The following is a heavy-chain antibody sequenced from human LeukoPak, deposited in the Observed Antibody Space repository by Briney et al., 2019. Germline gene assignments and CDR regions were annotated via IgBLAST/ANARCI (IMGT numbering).Heavy chain of an antibody. V-gene: IGHV1-69*05. D-gene: IGHD2-2*01. CDR1: GGTFSSYA. CDR2: IIPIFGTA. J-gene: IGHJ3*02. Sequence: ASVKVSCKASGGTFSSYAISWVRQAPGQGLEWMGGIIPIFGTANYAQKFQGRVTITTDESTSTAYMELSSLRSEDTAVYYCARETPGIVVVPAGSLRGAFDIWGQGTMVTVSS. CDR3: ARETPGIVVVPAGSLRGAFDI.